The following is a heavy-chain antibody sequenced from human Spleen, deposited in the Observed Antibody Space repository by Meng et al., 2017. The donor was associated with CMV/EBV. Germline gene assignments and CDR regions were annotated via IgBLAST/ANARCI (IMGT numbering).Heavy chain of an antibody. V-gene: IGHV3-74*01. J-gene: IGHJ5*02. CDR2: INSDGSST. Sequence: GESLKISCAASGFTFSSYWMHWVRQAPGKGPVWVSRINSDGSSTSYADSVKGRFTISRDNAKNTLYLQMNGLTAEDTAVYYCSKDLGRAATPWGQGTLVTVSS. D-gene: IGHD3-16*01. CDR3: SKDLGRAATP. CDR1: GFTFSSYW.